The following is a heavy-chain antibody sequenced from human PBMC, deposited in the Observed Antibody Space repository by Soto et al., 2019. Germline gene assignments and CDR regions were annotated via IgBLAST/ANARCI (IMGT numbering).Heavy chain of an antibody. Sequence: TLSLTCIVSGESISSSSYYWGWIRQPPGKGLEWIGSIYYSGRTYYNPSFKSRVTISIDTSKNQFSLKLGSVTATDTAVYYCARQRTTVVTQAYFDHWGQGALVTVSS. V-gene: IGHV4-39*01. CDR3: ARQRTTVVTQAYFDH. J-gene: IGHJ4*02. CDR1: GESISSSSYY. D-gene: IGHD2-21*02. CDR2: IYYSGRT.